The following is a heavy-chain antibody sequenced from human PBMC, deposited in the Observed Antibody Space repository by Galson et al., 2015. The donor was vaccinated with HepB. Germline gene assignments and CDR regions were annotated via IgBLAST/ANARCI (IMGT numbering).Heavy chain of an antibody. J-gene: IGHJ4*02. V-gene: IGHV5-10-1*01. D-gene: IGHD1-26*01. CDR3: ARRPGNVGELLRPTDY. CDR1: GYSFTSYW. Sequence: QSGAEVKKPGESLRISCKGSGYSFTSYWISWVRQMPGKGLEWMGRIDPSDSYTNYSPSFQGHVTISADKSISTAYLQWSSLKASDTAMYYCARRPGNVGELLRPTDYWGQGTLVTVSS. CDR2: IDPSDSYT.